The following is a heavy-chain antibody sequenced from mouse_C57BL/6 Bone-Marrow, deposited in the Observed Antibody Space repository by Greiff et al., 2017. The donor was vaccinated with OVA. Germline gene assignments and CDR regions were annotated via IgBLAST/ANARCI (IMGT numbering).Heavy chain of an antibody. V-gene: IGHV5-9*01. J-gene: IGHJ2*01. Sequence: EVQLVESGGGLVKPGGSLKLSCAASGFTFSSYTMSWVRQTPEKRLEWVATISGGGGNTYYPDSVKGRFTISRDNAKNTLYLQMSSLRSEDTALYYCARQRGYYGLDYWGQGTTLTVSS. D-gene: IGHD1-2*01. CDR2: ISGGGGNT. CDR3: ARQRGYYGLDY. CDR1: GFTFSSYT.